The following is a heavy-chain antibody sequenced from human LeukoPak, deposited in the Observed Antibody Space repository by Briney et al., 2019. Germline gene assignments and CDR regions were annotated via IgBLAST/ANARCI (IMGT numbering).Heavy chain of an antibody. D-gene: IGHD1-14*01. CDR1: GYTFTSYA. V-gene: IGHV1-69*04. Sequence: ASVKVSCKASGYTFTSYAMHWVRQAPGQGLEWMGRIIPILGIANYAQKFQGRVTITADKSTSTAYMELSRLRSEDTAVYYCARTGIHQSDHAPFDYWGQGTLVTVSS. J-gene: IGHJ4*02. CDR3: ARTGIHQSDHAPFDY. CDR2: IIPILGIA.